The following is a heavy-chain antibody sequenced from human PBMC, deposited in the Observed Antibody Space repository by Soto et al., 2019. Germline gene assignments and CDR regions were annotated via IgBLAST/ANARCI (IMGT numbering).Heavy chain of an antibody. V-gene: IGHV4-34*01. CDR2: INNLGSI. D-gene: IGHD6-25*01. CDR1: GGSFTGYY. Sequence: SETLSLTCAVSGGSFTGYYWAWIRQVPRGGLEWLGEINNLGSIHHNPSLMNRVTLSADTSRSQFSLEITSLTAVDTAVYYCARPGVAAAGNFDSWGPGTLVTVSS. CDR3: ARPGVAAAGNFDS. J-gene: IGHJ4*02.